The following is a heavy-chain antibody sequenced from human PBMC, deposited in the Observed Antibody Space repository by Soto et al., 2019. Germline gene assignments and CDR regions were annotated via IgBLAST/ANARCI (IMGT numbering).Heavy chain of an antibody. V-gene: IGHV3-53*01. CDR1: GLTVSSNY. Sequence: GGSLRLSCAASGLTVSSNYMSWGRQAPGKGLEWVSVIYSGGSTHYAESVKGRFTISRDNSKNTVYLQMNTLRAEDTAVYYCARLREAAAVDYWGQGTLVTVSS. CDR2: IYSGGST. CDR3: ARLREAAAVDY. J-gene: IGHJ4*02. D-gene: IGHD2-15*01.